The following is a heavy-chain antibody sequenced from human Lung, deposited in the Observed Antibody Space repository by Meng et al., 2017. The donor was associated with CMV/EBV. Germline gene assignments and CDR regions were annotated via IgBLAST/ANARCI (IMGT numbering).Heavy chain of an antibody. CDR2: ISSSGSTI. Sequence: GGSXRLXCAASGFTFSDYYMSWIRQAPGKGLEWVSYISSSGSTIYYADSVKGRFTISRDNAKNSLYLQMNSLRAEDTAVYYCASRATGYSSSYIDYWGQGTXVTVSS. V-gene: IGHV3-11*04. D-gene: IGHD6-6*01. CDR3: ASRATGYSSSYIDY. J-gene: IGHJ4*02. CDR1: GFTFSDYY.